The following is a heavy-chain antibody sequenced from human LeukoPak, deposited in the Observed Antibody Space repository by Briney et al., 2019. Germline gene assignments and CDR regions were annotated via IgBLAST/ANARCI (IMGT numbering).Heavy chain of an antibody. CDR3: ARGVPLIVVVITGDYFDY. D-gene: IGHD3-22*01. J-gene: IGHJ4*02. CDR1: GGSISSSSYY. Sequence: SETLSLTCTVSGGSISSSSYYWGWIRQPPGKGLEWIGEINHSGSTNYNPSLKSRVTISVDTSKNQFSLKLSSVTAADTAVYYCARGVPLIVVVITGDYFDYWGQGTLVTVSS. V-gene: IGHV4-39*07. CDR2: INHSGST.